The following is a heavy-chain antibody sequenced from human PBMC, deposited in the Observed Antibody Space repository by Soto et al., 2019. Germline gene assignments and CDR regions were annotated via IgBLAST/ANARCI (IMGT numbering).Heavy chain of an antibody. V-gene: IGHV4-61*01. J-gene: IGHJ5*02. CDR1: GGSVSSGSYY. CDR3: ARDEYYYESSGCSNWFDP. D-gene: IGHD3-22*01. Sequence: SQTLSLTRTVAGGSVSSGSYYWSWIRQPPGKGLEWIGYIYFSGSTNYNPSLKSRVTISVDTSKNQFSLKLSSVTVADTAVYYCARDEYYYESSGCSNWFDPWGQGTLVTVS. CDR2: IYFSGST.